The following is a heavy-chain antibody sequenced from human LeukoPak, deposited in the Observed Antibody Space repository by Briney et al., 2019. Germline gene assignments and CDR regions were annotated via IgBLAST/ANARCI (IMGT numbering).Heavy chain of an antibody. D-gene: IGHD2-2*02. J-gene: IGHJ5*02. Sequence: PSQTLSLTCTVSGGSNSSGSYYWSWIRQPAGKGLEWIGRIYTSGSTNYNPSLKSRVTISVDTSKNQFSLKLSSVTAADTAVYYCARDSVVPAAIPTKRWFDPWGQGTLVTVSS. V-gene: IGHV4-61*02. CDR1: GGSNSSGSYY. CDR3: ARDSVVPAAIPTKRWFDP. CDR2: IYTSGST.